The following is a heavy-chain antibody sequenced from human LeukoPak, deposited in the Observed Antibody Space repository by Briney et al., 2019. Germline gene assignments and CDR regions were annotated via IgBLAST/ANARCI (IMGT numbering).Heavy chain of an antibody. V-gene: IGHV1-69*04. CDR1: GCTFSSYA. J-gene: IGHJ3*02. CDR3: AAGSTDAFDI. CDR2: IIPILGIA. Sequence: GASVKVSCKASGCTFSSYAISWVRQAPGQGLEWMGRIIPILGIANYAQKFQGRVTITADKSTSTAYMELSSLRSDDTAVYYCAAGSTDAFDIWGQGTMVTVSS.